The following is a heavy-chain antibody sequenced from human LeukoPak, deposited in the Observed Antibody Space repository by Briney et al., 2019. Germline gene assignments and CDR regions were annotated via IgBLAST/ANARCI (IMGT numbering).Heavy chain of an antibody. J-gene: IGHJ5*02. CDR1: GYTFTTYA. CDR2: INAGNGNT. D-gene: IGHD2-2*01. Sequence: ASVNVSCKASGYTFTTYAMHWVRQAPGQRLEWMGWINAGNGNTKYSQKFQGRVTITSDTSASTAYMELRSLRSEDTAVYYCARGPSRGWFDPWGQGTLVTVSS. CDR3: ARGPSRGWFDP. V-gene: IGHV1-3*01.